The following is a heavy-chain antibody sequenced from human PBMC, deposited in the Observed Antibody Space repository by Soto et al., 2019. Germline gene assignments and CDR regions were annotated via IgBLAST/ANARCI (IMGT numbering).Heavy chain of an antibody. Sequence: GGSLRLSCPASGFPFSSHAMHWARQAPGKGLEWVAVVSYDGSSANYADSVRGRFIVSRDNSKNTLCLQMNSVRVEDTAVYYYVAERGFRNFDGGGEGPLATVPS. J-gene: IGHJ4*02. CDR2: VSYDGSSA. V-gene: IGHV3-30-3*01. D-gene: IGHD3-10*01. CDR3: VAERGFRNFDG. CDR1: GFPFSSHA.